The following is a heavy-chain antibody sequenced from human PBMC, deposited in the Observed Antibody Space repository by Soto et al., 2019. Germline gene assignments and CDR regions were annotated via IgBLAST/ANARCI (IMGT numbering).Heavy chain of an antibody. CDR1: GGTFSSYT. V-gene: IGHV1-69*04. Sequence: SVKVSCKASGGTFSSYTISWVRRAPGQGLEWMGRIIPILGIANYAQKFQGRVTITADKSTSTAYMELSSLRSEDTAVYYCGKDGHIRNFYHHVDVWGKGTTVTVSS. CDR2: IIPILGIA. CDR3: GKDGHIRNFYHHVDV. D-gene: IGHD2-21*01. J-gene: IGHJ6*03.